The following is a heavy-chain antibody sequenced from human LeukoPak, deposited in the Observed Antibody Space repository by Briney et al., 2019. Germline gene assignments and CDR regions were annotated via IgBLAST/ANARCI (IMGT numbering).Heavy chain of an antibody. J-gene: IGHJ4*02. V-gene: IGHV1-46*03. CDR1: GYTFTSYY. CDR2: INPSGGST. CDR3: ARVAVAGPYFDY. Sequence: GASVKVSCKASGYTFTSYYMHWVQQAPGQGLEWVGIINPSGGSTSYAQKFQGRVTMTRDTSTSTVYLELSSLRSEDTAVYYCARVAVAGPYFDYWGQGTLVTVSS. D-gene: IGHD6-19*01.